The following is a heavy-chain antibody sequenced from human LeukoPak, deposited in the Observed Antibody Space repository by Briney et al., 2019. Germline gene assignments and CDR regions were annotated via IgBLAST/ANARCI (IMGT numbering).Heavy chain of an antibody. CDR1: GYTFTGYY. CDR3: ARGGSGLRADLDS. D-gene: IGHD4-17*01. V-gene: IGHV1-2*02. CDR2: INPNSGAT. Sequence: GASVKVSCKASGYTFTGYYMHWVRQAPGQGLEWMGWINPNSGATNYAQKFQGRVTMTRDTSIGTAYMELSRLRSDDTAVYYCARGGSGLRADLDSWGQGTLVTVSS. J-gene: IGHJ5*01.